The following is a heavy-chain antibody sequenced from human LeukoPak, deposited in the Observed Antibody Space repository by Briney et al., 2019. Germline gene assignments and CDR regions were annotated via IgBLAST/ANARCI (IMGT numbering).Heavy chain of an antibody. CDR2: INPNSGGT. J-gene: IGHJ3*02. Sequence: GASVKVSCKXSGYTFTGYYMHWVRQAPGQGLEWMGWINPNSGGTNYAQKFQGRVTMTRDTSISTAYMELSRLRSDDTAVYYCARERYGILYPRGAFDIWGQGTMVTVSS. CDR3: ARERYGILYPRGAFDI. V-gene: IGHV1-2*02. D-gene: IGHD2-8*01. CDR1: GYTFTGYY.